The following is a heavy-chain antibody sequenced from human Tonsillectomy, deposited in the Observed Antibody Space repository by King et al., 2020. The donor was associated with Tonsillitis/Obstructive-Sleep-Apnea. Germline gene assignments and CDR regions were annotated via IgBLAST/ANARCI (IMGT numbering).Heavy chain of an antibody. CDR3: ARDRPTEPWFDP. J-gene: IGHJ5*02. V-gene: IGHV1-2*02. CDR1: RYTFTDYY. CDR2: INPNNGGT. D-gene: IGHD1-14*01. Sequence: VQLVESGAEVKKPGASVKVSCKASRYTFTDYYMHWVRQAPGQGLEWMGWINPNNGGTNYAQKFQGRVTMTRDTSISTTYMEVTRLRSDDTAVYYCARDRPTEPWFDPWGQGTLVTVSS.